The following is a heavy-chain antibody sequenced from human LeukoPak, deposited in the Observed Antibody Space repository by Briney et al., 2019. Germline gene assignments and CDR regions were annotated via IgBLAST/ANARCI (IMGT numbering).Heavy chain of an antibody. V-gene: IGHV4-59*06. CDR3: ARARRRSGSGSYLGYFDY. Sequence: PGGSLRLSCAASGFTFSSYSMNWVRQAPGKGLEWIGYIYYSGSTYYNPSLKSRVTISVDTSKNQFSLKLSSVTAADTAVYYCARARRRSGSGSYLGYFDYWGQGTLVTVSS. CDR1: GFTFSSYS. D-gene: IGHD3-10*01. J-gene: IGHJ4*02. CDR2: IYYSGST.